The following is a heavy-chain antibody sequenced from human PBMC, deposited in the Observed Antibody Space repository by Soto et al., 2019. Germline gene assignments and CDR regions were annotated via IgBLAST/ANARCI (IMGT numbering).Heavy chain of an antibody. V-gene: IGHV4-4*02. CDR3: ARVTYYDIFASGTPDAFDI. J-gene: IGHJ3*02. D-gene: IGHD3-9*01. CDR2: IHHSGST. CDR1: GGSISSGNW. Sequence: LSLTCAVSGGSISSGNWWSWVRQPPGTGLEWIGEIHHSGSTNYNPSLKSRVTISVDKSKNHFSLRLSSVTAADTAVYYCARVTYYDIFASGTPDAFDIWGQGTMGTVSS.